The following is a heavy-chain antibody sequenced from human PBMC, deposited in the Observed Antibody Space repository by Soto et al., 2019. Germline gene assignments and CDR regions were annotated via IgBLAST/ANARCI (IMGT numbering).Heavy chain of an antibody. CDR1: GFTFSSYS. D-gene: IGHD1-26*01. Sequence: EVQLVESGGGLVKPGGSLRLSCAASGFTFSSYSMNWVRQAPGKGLEWVSSISSSSSYIYYADSVKGRFTIPRDNAKNSLYLQMNSLRAEDTAVYYCARESGGSYAPDYWGQGTLVTVSS. CDR2: ISSSSSYI. CDR3: ARESGGSYAPDY. J-gene: IGHJ4*02. V-gene: IGHV3-21*01.